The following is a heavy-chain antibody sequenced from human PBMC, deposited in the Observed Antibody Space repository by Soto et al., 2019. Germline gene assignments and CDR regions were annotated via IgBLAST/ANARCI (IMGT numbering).Heavy chain of an antibody. CDR2: IHYPGST. CDR1: AGSLSIGTYC. J-gene: IGHJ5*02. CDR3: ARGGRGDIAARHLINWFDP. Sequence: SETLCVTCTFSAGSLSIGTYCWSWIRRPPAHPREWVGYIHYPGSTNYNPSHKSRVTISVDTSKDQCSLKLSSVTAAETAVYYCARGGRGDIAARHLINWFDPWGQGTMVTVSS. V-gene: IGHV4-61*01. D-gene: IGHD6-6*01.